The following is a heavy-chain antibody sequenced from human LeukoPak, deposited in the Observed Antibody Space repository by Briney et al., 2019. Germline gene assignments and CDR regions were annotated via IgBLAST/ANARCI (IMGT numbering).Heavy chain of an antibody. J-gene: IGHJ2*01. CDR3: ERGRDDYWYFDL. CDR1: GYTFTSYY. V-gene: IGHV1-46*01. D-gene: IGHD5-24*01. CDR2: INPSGGST. Sequence: ASVKVSCKASGYTFTSYYMHWVRQAPGQGLEGMGIINPSGGSTSYAQKFQGRVTMTRDTSTSTVYMELSSLRSEDTAVSYCERGRDDYWYFDLWGRGTLVTVSS.